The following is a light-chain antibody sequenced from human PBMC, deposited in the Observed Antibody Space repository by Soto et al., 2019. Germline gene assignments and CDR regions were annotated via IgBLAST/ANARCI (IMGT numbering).Light chain of an antibody. CDR1: QSVSRSY. J-gene: IGKJ4*01. CDR2: GAS. V-gene: IGKV3-20*01. Sequence: EIVLTQSPGTLSLSPGERATLSCRASQSVSRSYLAWYQQKPGQAPRLLIYGASSRATGIPDRFSGSGSGTDFTLTISRLEREDFAVYYCQQYGSPLTFGGGTKVEIK. CDR3: QQYGSPLT.